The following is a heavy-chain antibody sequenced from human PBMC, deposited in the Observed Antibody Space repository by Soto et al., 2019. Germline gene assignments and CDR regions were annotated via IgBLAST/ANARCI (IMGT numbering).Heavy chain of an antibody. D-gene: IGHD4-17*01. V-gene: IGHV4-39*01. CDR1: GDSLTTSTYY. CDR2: IFYTGST. CDR3: ARIHDNGYFDY. J-gene: IGHJ4*02. Sequence: PSETLSLTCTVSGDSLTTSTYYWGWIRQPPGKGLEWIGNIFYTGSTYCNPSLKSRVTISVDLPKKQFSLKLSSVTAADTAVYYCARIHDNGYFDYWGQGTLVTVSS.